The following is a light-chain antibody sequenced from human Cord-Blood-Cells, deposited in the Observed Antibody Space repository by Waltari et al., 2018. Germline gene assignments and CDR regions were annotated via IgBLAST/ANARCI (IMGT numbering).Light chain of an antibody. CDR1: SSAVRGYNN. Sequence: QSALTQPRPVSGSPGQSVTISCPGTSSAVRGYNNVSWYQQHPDKAPKLMIYDVSKRPSGVPDRFSGSKSGNPASLTISGLQAEDEADYYCCSYAGSYTYVFGTGTKVTVL. V-gene: IGLV2-11*01. CDR3: CSYAGSYTYV. CDR2: DVS. J-gene: IGLJ1*01.